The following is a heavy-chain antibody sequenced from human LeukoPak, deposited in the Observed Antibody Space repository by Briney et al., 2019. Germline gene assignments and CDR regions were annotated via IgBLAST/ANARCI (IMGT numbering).Heavy chain of an antibody. V-gene: IGHV3-23*01. Sequence: PGGSLRLSCAASGFTFSSYAMSWVRQAPGKGLEWVSAISGSSGSTYYADSVKGRFTISRDNSKNTLYLQMNSLRAEDTAVYYCAKSPLDIVLVVYAKYYFDYWGQGTLVTVSS. CDR2: ISGSSGST. CDR1: GFTFSSYA. D-gene: IGHD2-8*02. CDR3: AKSPLDIVLVVYAKYYFDY. J-gene: IGHJ4*02.